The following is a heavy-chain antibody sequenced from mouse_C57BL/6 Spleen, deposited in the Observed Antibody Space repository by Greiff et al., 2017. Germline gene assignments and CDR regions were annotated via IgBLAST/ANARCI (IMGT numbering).Heavy chain of an antibody. J-gene: IGHJ1*03. CDR3: TRGYFDV. CDR1: GYTFTDYE. Sequence: VKLQESGAELVRPGASVTLSCKASGYTFTDYEMHWVKQTPVHGLAWIGAIDPETGGTAYNQKFKGKAIMTADNSSSTAYMELRSLTSEDSAVYYCTRGYFDVWGTGTTVTGAS. CDR2: IDPETGGT. V-gene: IGHV1-15*01.